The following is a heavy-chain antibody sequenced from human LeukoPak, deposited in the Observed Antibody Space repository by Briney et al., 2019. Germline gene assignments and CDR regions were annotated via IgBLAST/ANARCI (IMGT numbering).Heavy chain of an antibody. CDR3: TTDYADYGMDV. V-gene: IGHV3-15*01. CDR1: GFTFSSYA. CDR2: IKSETDGGTT. D-gene: IGHD4-17*01. J-gene: IGHJ6*02. Sequence: GGSLRLSCAASGFTFSSYALSWVRQAPGKGLEWVGRIKSETDGGTTDYAAPVKGRVTLSRDDSKNTLYLQMNSLKTEDTAVYYCTTDYADYGMDVWGQGTTVTVSS.